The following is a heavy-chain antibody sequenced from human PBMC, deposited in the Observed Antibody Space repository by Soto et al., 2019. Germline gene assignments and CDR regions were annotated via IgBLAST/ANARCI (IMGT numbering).Heavy chain of an antibody. J-gene: IGHJ5*02. CDR1: GGSISSGGYS. CDR3: ARVPSP. Sequence: PSETLSLTCTVSGGSISSGGYSWSWIRQPPGKGLEWIGYIYHSGSTYYNPSLKSRVTISIDRSKNQFSLKLSSVTAADTAVYYFARVPSPWGQGTLVTVSS. CDR2: IYHSGST. V-gene: IGHV4-30-2*01.